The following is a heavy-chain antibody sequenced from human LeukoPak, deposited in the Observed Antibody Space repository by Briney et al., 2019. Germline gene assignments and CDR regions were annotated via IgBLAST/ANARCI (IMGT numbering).Heavy chain of an antibody. J-gene: IGHJ4*02. Sequence: ASVKVSCKASGCTFTNYGINWVRQAPGQGLEWMGWINTNAGNPTYAQGLTGRVVFSLDTSVSTAYLQLSSLKADDTAVYYCARDPPREGIVYRDYWGQGTLVTVSS. D-gene: IGHD2-15*01. CDR2: INTNAGNP. CDR1: GCTFTNYG. CDR3: ARDPPREGIVYRDY. V-gene: IGHV7-4-1*02.